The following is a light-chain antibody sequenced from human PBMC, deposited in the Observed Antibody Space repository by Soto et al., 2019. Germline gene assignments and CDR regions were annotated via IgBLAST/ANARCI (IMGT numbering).Light chain of an antibody. CDR1: SSDVGGYNY. V-gene: IGLV2-8*01. CDR2: KVA. J-gene: IGLJ1*01. Sequence: QSALTQPPSASGSPGQSVTISCTGTSSDVGGYNYVFWYQQHPGKAPKLILYKVAERPSGVQDRFSGSKSGSTASLTVSGLQAEDEADYYCSSYAGSSFYVFGTGTKVTVL. CDR3: SSYAGSSFYV.